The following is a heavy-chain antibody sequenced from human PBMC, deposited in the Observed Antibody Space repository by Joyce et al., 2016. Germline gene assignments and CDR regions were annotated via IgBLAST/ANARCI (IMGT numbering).Heavy chain of an antibody. V-gene: IGHV3-21*01. CDR2: LSSRSSYI. Sequence: EVQLVESGGGLVKPGGYLRLSCAASGFTFSRYSMGWVRQAPGKGLEWVSSLSSRSSYIKYTDSVKGRFTISRDNAKNSLYLQMNSLRVEDTAVYYCARSSYTNGIFDYWGQGTLVTVSS. CDR1: GFTFSRYS. CDR3: ARSSYTNGIFDY. D-gene: IGHD2-8*01. J-gene: IGHJ4*02.